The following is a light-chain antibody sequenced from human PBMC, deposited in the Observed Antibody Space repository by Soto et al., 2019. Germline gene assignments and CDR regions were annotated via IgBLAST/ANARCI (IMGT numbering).Light chain of an antibody. V-gene: IGLV2-14*01. CDR3: SSYSSSSTLVV. CDR2: DVS. J-gene: IGLJ2*01. CDR1: SSDVGGYNY. Sequence: QSALTQPASVSGTPGQSSTISCTGTSSDVGGYNYVSWYQQHPGKAPKLMIYDVSNRPPGVSNRFSGSKSGNTASLSISGLQAEDEADYYCSSYSSSSTLVVFGGGTKLTVL.